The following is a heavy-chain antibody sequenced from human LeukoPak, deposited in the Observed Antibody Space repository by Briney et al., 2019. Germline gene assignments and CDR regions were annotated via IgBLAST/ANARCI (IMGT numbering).Heavy chain of an antibody. CDR3: ARVPYCSNTNCYRGYFDY. V-gene: IGHV4-59*01. CDR1: IGSISSYY. Sequence: SETLSLTCTVSIGSISSYYWSWNRQPPGKGLEWIGYIYYSGSTKYNPSLESRVTISVDTSKNQFSLKLSSVTAADTAVYYCARVPYCSNTNCYRGYFDYWGQGTLVTVSS. J-gene: IGHJ4*02. D-gene: IGHD2-2*02. CDR2: IYYSGST.